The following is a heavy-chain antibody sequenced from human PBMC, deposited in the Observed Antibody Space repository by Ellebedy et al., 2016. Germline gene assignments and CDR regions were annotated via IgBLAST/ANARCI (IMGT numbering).Heavy chain of an antibody. D-gene: IGHD3-16*01. Sequence: GESLKISXAASGFTFSSYAMSWVRQAPGKGLEWVANINPDGSAKSYVDSVKGRFAISRDNAQNSLYLQMNSLRVDDTAVYYCAGWGDWFNPWGQGILVTVSS. V-gene: IGHV3-7*01. CDR3: AGWGDWFNP. CDR1: GFTFSSYA. J-gene: IGHJ5*02. CDR2: INPDGSAK.